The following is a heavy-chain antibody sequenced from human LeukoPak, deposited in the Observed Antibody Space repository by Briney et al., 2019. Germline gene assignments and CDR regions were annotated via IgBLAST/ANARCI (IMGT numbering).Heavy chain of an antibody. V-gene: IGHV1-46*01. CDR1: GYTFTNNW. CDR2: INPTGTWT. D-gene: IGHD3-16*02. Sequence: ASVKVSCKASGYTFTNNWMHWVRQAPGQGLEWVGLINPTGTWTLYAQNFQGRITLTRDMSTTTDYMELSSLTSEDTAVYYCARVAGGYPTYSNWFDPWGQGTLVTVSS. J-gene: IGHJ5*02. CDR3: ARVAGGYPTYSNWFDP.